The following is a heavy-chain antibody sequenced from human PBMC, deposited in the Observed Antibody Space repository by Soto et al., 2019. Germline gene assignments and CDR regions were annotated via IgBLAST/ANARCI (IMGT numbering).Heavy chain of an antibody. V-gene: IGHV4-34*01. CDR2: INHSGST. J-gene: IGHJ5*02. CDR1: GGSFSGYY. D-gene: IGHD2-2*01. CDR3: ASGGGEVPTTLDP. Sequence: SETLSLTCAVYGGSFSGYYWSWIRQPPGKGLEWIGEINHSGSTNYNPSLKSRVTISVDTSKNQFSLKLSSVTAADTAVYYCASGGGEVPTTLDPWGQGTLVTVSS.